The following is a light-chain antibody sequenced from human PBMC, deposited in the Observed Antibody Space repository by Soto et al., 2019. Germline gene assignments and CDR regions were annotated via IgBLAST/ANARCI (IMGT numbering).Light chain of an antibody. CDR3: QQLTDWPPQWT. V-gene: IGKV3-11*01. CDR1: QSISSY. Sequence: EVVLTQSPDTLSLPPWERATLSCMASQSISSYLAWYQQRPGQAPRLLIYDASSRATGIPARFSGSGSGTDFTLTISSLEPEDFAVYYCQQLTDWPPQWTFGQGTKVDIK. CDR2: DAS. J-gene: IGKJ1*01.